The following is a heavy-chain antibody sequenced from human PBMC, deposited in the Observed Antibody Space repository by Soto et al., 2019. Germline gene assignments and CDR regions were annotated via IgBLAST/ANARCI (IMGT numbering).Heavy chain of an antibody. J-gene: IGHJ5*02. Sequence: QVQLVQSGAEVKKPGASVKVSCKASGYTFTSYDINWVRQATGQGLEWMGWMNPNSGNTGYAQKFQGRVTMTRNTSISTAYMELSSLRSEDTAVYYCARGDKDWRAVYFSLVGGLLHWFDPWGQGTLVTVSS. V-gene: IGHV1-8*01. CDR3: ARGDKDWRAVYFSLVGGLLHWFDP. CDR2: MNPNSGNT. D-gene: IGHD3-10*01. CDR1: GYTFTSYD.